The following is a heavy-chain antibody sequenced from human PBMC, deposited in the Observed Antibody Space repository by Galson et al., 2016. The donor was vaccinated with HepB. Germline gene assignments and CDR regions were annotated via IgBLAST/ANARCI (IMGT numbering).Heavy chain of an antibody. CDR2: MDRSGST. CDR1: GGSISSSNW. Sequence: SETLSLTCAVSGGSISSSNWWSWVRQPPGKGLEWIGEMDRSGSTDYNPSLKSRVTISVDKSKKQFSLKLSSVTAADTAVYYCAGRRVCSRPTCYGFDYWGQGALVTVSS. V-gene: IGHV4-4*02. J-gene: IGHJ4*02. CDR3: AGRRVCSRPTCYGFDY. D-gene: IGHD2-2*01.